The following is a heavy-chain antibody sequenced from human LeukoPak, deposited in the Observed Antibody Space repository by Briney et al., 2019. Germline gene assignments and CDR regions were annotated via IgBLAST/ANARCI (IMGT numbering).Heavy chain of an antibody. CDR2: ISAYNGNI. Sequence: ASVKVSCKASGYTFTSYGISWVRQAPGQGLEWMGWISAYNGNINYAQKLQGRVTMTTDTSTSTAYMELRSLRSDDTAVYYCARVVLLWFGEPGDYFDYWGQGTLVTVSS. D-gene: IGHD3-10*01. V-gene: IGHV1-18*01. CDR1: GYTFTSYG. CDR3: ARVVLLWFGEPGDYFDY. J-gene: IGHJ4*02.